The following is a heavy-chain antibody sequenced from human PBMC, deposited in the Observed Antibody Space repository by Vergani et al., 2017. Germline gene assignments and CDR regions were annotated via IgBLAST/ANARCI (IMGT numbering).Heavy chain of an antibody. D-gene: IGHD3-9*01. Sequence: EEQLLESGGGLVQPGGSLRLSCAASGFTFSSYAMSWVRQAPGKGLEWVSAISGSGGSTYYADSVKGRFTISRDNSKNTLYLQMNSLRAEDTAVYYCARVWADYDILTGYLDYWGQGTLVTVSS. J-gene: IGHJ4*02. CDR3: ARVWADYDILTGYLDY. CDR2: ISGSGGST. CDR1: GFTFSSYA. V-gene: IGHV3-23*01.